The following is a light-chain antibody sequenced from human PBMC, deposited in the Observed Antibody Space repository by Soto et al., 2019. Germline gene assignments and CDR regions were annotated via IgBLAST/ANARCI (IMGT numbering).Light chain of an antibody. CDR2: QDG. V-gene: IGLV3-1*01. CDR3: QAWDSSTRVV. Sequence: SYELTQPPSVSVSPGQTASITCSGDKLGDKYACWYQQKPGQSPVLVIYQDGKRPSGIPERFSGSNSGNTATLTISGTQAMDEADYYCQAWDSSTRVVFGGGTKLTVL. J-gene: IGLJ2*01. CDR1: KLGDKY.